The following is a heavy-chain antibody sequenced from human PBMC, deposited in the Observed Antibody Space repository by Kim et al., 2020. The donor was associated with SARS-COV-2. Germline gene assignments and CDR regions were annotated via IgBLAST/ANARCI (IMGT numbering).Heavy chain of an antibody. CDR1: GGTFSSYA. D-gene: IGHD3-22*01. J-gene: IGHJ6*02. V-gene: IGHV1-69*13. CDR2: IIPIFGTA. CDR3: GGYDSSGYRYYYGMDV. Sequence: SVKVSCKASGGTFSSYAISWVRQAPGQGLEWMGGIIPIFGTANYAQKFQGRVTITADESTSTAYMELSSLRSEDTAVYYCGGYDSSGYRYYYGMDVWGQGTTVTVSS.